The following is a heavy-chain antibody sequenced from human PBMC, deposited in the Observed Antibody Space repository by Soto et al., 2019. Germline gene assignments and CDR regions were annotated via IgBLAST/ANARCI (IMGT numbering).Heavy chain of an antibody. CDR3: ARGSSGWYYYYGMDV. Sequence: GGSLRLSCAASGFTFDDYGMSWVRQAPGKGLEWVSGINWNGGSTGYADSVKGRFTISRDNAKNSLYLQMNSLRAEDTAVYYCARGSSGWYYYYGMDVWGQGTTVTVSS. D-gene: IGHD6-19*01. CDR2: INWNGGST. J-gene: IGHJ6*02. V-gene: IGHV3-20*04. CDR1: GFTFDDYG.